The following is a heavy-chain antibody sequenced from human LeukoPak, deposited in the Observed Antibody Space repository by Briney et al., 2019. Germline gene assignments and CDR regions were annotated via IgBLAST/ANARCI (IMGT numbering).Heavy chain of an antibody. V-gene: IGHV3-74*01. D-gene: IGHD5-18*01. CDR2: INSDGSIT. J-gene: IGHJ4*02. CDR1: GFTFSSHW. Sequence: GGSLRLSCAASGFTFSSHWMHWVRQAPGKGLVWVSRINSDGSITSYADSVKGRFTISRDNAKDTLYLQMNSLRAEDAAVYYCASPMWDTAIHDYWGQGTLVTVSS. CDR3: ASPMWDTAIHDY.